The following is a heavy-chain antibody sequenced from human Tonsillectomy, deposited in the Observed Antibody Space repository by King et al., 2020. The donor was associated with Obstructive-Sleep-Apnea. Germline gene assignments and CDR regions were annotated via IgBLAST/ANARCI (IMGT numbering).Heavy chain of an antibody. J-gene: IGHJ6*02. D-gene: IGHD5-24*01. CDR1: GFTFSSYA. CDR2: ISGSGGST. CDR3: AKYQSLLQFYYYYGMDV. Sequence: VQLVESGGGLVQPGGSLRLSCAASGFTFSSYAMSWVRQAPGKGLEWVSAISGSGGSTYYADSVKGRFTISRDNSKNTLYLQMNSLRAEDTAVYYCAKYQSLLQFYYYYGMDVWGQGTTVTVSS. V-gene: IGHV3-23*04.